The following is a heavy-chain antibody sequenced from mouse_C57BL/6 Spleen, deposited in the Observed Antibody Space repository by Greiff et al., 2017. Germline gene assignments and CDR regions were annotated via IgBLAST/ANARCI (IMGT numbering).Heavy chain of an antibody. J-gene: IGHJ4*01. CDR3: ARDDYDGGARDY. Sequence: VQLQQPGAELVMPGASVKLSCKASGYTFTSYWMHWVKQRPGQGLEWIGEIDPSDSYTNYNQKFKGKSTLTVDKSSSTAYMQLSIMTSEDSAVDYCARDDYDGGARDYWGQGTSVTVSS. D-gene: IGHD2-4*01. V-gene: IGHV1-69*01. CDR1: GYTFTSYW. CDR2: IDPSDSYT.